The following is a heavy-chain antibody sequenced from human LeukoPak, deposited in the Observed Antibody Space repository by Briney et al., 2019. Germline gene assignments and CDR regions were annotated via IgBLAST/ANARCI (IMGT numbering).Heavy chain of an antibody. CDR3: ARDVEYCSSTSCWIDY. V-gene: IGHV3-7*01. D-gene: IGHD2-2*01. CDR1: GFTFSSYW. CDR2: IKQDGSEK. J-gene: IGHJ4*02. Sequence: GGSLRLTCAASGFTFSSYWMSWVRQAPGKGLEWVANIKQDGSEKYYVDSVKGRFTISRDNAKNSLYLQMNSLRAEDTAVYYCARDVEYCSSTSCWIDYWGQGTLVTVSS.